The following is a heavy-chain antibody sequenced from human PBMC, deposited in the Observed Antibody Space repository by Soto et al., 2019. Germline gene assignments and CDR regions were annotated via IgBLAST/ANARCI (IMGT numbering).Heavy chain of an antibody. V-gene: IGHV4-30-2*01. Sequence: SETLSLTCAVSGGSISSGGYSWSWIRQPPGKCLEWIGYIYHSWSTYYNPSLKSRVTISVDRSKNQFSLKLSSVTAADTAVYYCARYNYYDSSGLDYWGQGTLVTVSS. CDR1: GGSISSGGYS. CDR2: IYHSWST. J-gene: IGHJ4*02. D-gene: IGHD3-22*01. CDR3: ARYNYYDSSGLDY.